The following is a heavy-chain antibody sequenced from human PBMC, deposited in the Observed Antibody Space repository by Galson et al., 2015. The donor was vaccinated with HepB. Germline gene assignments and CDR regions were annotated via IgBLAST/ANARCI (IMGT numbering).Heavy chain of an antibody. CDR3: ARAVDRYFDWLSQDY. J-gene: IGHJ4*02. D-gene: IGHD3-9*01. V-gene: IGHV1-18*04. CDR1: GYTFTSYG. CDR2: ISAYNGNT. Sequence: SVKVSCKASGYTFTSYGISWVRQAPGQGLEWMGWISAYNGNTNYAQKLQGRVTMTTDTSTSTAYMELRSLRSDDTAVYYCARAVDRYFDWLSQDYWGQGTLVTVSS.